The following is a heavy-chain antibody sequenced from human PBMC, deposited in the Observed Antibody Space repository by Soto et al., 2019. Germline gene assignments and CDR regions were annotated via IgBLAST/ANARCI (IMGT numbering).Heavy chain of an antibody. D-gene: IGHD3-16*01. CDR3: AQLGLMTFSHKHYFNH. V-gene: IGHV3-23*01. CDR1: AFSFNNHA. CDR2: IKSGGSST. J-gene: IGHJ4*02. Sequence: GGSLRLSCVASAFSFNNHAMSWVRQAPGKGLEWVSAIKSGGSSTYYAASVKDRFIISRDNSKNTLYLQLNSLRAEDTAVYYCAQLGLMTFSHKHYFNHWGRGTLVTVS.